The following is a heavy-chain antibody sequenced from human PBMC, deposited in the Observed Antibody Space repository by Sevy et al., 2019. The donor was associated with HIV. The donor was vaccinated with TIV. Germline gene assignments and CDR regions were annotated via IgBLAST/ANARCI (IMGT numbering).Heavy chain of an antibody. J-gene: IGHJ4*02. Sequence: GGSLRLSCAVSGFTFSNYWMSWVRQAPGKGLECVANINHDGGEKYYLNSVKGRFFVSRDNAKNSLYLQMDSLRAEDTAVYYCAREQITGGKPDYFDYWGQGTLVTVSS. CDR1: GFTFSNYW. V-gene: IGHV3-7*01. D-gene: IGHD1-20*01. CDR3: AREQITGGKPDYFDY. CDR2: INHDGGEK.